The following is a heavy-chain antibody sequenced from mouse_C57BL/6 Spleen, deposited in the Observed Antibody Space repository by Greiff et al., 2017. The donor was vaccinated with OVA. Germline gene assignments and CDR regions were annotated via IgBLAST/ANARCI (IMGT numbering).Heavy chain of an antibody. D-gene: IGHD4-1*02. CDR2: INSDGSST. Sequence: EVQRVESEGALVQPGSSMKLSCTASGFTFSDYYMAWVRQVPEKGLEWVANINSDGSSTYYLDSLKSRFLISRDKAKYMLYLQMRSLESEDTDAEYCERANWDDWYLDVGGTGTTVTVSS. CDR1: GFTFSDYY. CDR3: ERANWDDWYLDV. J-gene: IGHJ1*03. V-gene: IGHV5-16*01.